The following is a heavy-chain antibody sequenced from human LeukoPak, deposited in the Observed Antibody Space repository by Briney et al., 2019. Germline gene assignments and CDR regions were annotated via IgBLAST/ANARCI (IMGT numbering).Heavy chain of an antibody. D-gene: IGHD6-13*01. Sequence: PGGSLRLSCAASGFTFSSYGMHWVRQAPGKGLEWVAVIWYDGSNKYYADSVKGRFTISRDNSKNTLYLQMNSLRAEDTAVYYCARDQYSSSWYPRYYYGMDVWGQGTTVTVSS. J-gene: IGHJ6*02. CDR3: ARDQYSSSWYPRYYYGMDV. V-gene: IGHV3-33*01. CDR2: IWYDGSNK. CDR1: GFTFSSYG.